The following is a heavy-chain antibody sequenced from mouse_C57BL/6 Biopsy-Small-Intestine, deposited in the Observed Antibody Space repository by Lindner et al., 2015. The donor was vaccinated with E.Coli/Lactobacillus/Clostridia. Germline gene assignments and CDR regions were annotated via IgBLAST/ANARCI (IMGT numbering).Heavy chain of an antibody. J-gene: IGHJ4*01. CDR1: GYSFTGYW. CDR2: ILPGSGSP. V-gene: IGHV1-9*01. CDR3: ARWNYYGSSPYYAMDF. D-gene: IGHD1-1*01. Sequence: QLQESGAELMKPGASVKLSCKATGYSFTGYWIEWVKQRPGHGLEWIGEILPGSGSPNYNEKFKGKATFTADTSSNTAYMQLSSLTTEDSAIYYCARWNYYGSSPYYAMDFWGQGTSVTVSS.